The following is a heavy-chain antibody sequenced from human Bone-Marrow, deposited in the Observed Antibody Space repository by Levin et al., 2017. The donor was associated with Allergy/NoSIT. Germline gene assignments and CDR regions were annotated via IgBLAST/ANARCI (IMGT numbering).Heavy chain of an antibody. Sequence: MSSETLSLTCAVSGGSISSSDWWSWVRQPPGKGLEWIGEIYHRGSTNYNPSLKSRVTISVDKSKNQFSLKVTSVTAADTAVYYCASRTLIRALRVAGSGEYFQHWGQGTLVTVSS. CDR2: IYHRGST. CDR3: ASRTLIRALRVAGSGEYFQH. D-gene: IGHD3-10*01. J-gene: IGHJ1*01. CDR1: GGSISSSDW. V-gene: IGHV4-4*02.